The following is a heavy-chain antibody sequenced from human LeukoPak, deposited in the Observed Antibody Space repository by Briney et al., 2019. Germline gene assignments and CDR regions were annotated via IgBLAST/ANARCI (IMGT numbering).Heavy chain of an antibody. CDR3: ARGPRNDP. Sequence: ASVKVSCKASGGTFSSYAINWVRQAAGQGLEWMGWVHPNGGNTAYAQKFQGRVTMTRDTSISTAYMELSGLTSDDTAVYFCARGPRNDPWGQGTLVIVSS. D-gene: IGHD1-14*01. CDR1: GGTFSSYA. V-gene: IGHV1-8*02. CDR2: VHPNGGNT. J-gene: IGHJ5*02.